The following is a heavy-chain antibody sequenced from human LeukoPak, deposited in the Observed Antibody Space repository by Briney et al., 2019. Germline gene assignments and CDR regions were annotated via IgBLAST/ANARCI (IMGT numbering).Heavy chain of an antibody. CDR3: ARVIAAAGTGVYFDY. CDR2: ISAYNGNT. D-gene: IGHD6-13*01. J-gene: IGHJ4*02. Sequence: ASVKVSFKASGYTFTSYGISWVRQAPGQGLEWMGWISAYNGNTNYAQKLQGRVTMTTDTSTNTAYMELRSLRSDDTAVYYCARVIAAAGTGVYFDYWGQGTLVTVSS. CDR1: GYTFTSYG. V-gene: IGHV1-18*01.